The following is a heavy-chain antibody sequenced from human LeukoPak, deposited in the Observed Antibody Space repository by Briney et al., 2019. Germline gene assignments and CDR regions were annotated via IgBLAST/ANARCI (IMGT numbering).Heavy chain of an antibody. J-gene: IGHJ4*02. CDR1: GYTFTSYD. CDR3: ARGTPRYYYDSSGYYQFDY. V-gene: IGHV1-8*01. Sequence: ASVKVSCKASGYTFTSYDINWVRQATGQGLEWMGWMNPNSGNTGYAQKFQGRVTMTRNTSISTACMELSSLRSEDTAVYYCARGTPRYYYDSSGYYQFDYWGQGTLVTVSS. D-gene: IGHD3-22*01. CDR2: MNPNSGNT.